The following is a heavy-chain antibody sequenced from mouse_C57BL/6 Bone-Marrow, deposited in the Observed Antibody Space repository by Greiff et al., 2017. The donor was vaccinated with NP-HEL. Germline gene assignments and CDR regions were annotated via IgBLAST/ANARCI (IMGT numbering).Heavy chain of an antibody. CDR1: GFSLTSYG. CDR2: IWSGGST. Sequence: VKLVESGPGLVQPSQSLSITCTVSGFSLTSYGVHWVRQSPGKGLEWLGVIWSGGSTDYNAAFISRLSISKDNSKRQVFFKMNSLQADDTAIYHCARNWGLPPYYAMDYWGQGTSVTVSS. V-gene: IGHV2-2*01. CDR3: ARNWGLPPYYAMDY. D-gene: IGHD2-2*01. J-gene: IGHJ4*01.